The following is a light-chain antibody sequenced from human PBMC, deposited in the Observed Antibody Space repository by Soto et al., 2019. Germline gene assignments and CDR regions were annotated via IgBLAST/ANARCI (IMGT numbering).Light chain of an antibody. J-gene: IGKJ1*01. V-gene: IGKV1-5*01. CDR2: DAS. Sequence: DIQMTQSPSTLSASVGDRVTITCRASQSISSWLAWYQQKPGKAPKLLIFDASSLVSGVPSRFSASGSGTEFTLTIINLQPDDFATYYCQQSSSYSTLGQGTKVDIK. CDR3: QQSSSYST. CDR1: QSISSW.